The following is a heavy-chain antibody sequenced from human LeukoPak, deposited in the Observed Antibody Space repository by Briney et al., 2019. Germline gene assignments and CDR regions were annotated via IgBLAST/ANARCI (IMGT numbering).Heavy chain of an antibody. D-gene: IGHD3-9*01. CDR3: ARGYFDSRDSSNAFDV. V-gene: IGHV4-59*08. CDR1: GVSISSSY. J-gene: IGHJ3*01. Sequence: SETLSLTCNVAGVSISSSYWSWIRQPPGKGLEWIGYISHSGNTNFNPSLKSRVTFSRDTSKYQISLELSSVTAADTALYYCARGYFDSRDSSNAFDVWGQGTMVTVSS. CDR2: ISHSGNT.